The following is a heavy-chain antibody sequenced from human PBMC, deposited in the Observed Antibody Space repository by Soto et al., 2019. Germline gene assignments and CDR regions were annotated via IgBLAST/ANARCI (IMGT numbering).Heavy chain of an antibody. D-gene: IGHD3-10*01. CDR2: INPNSGGT. CDR1: GYTFTGYY. V-gene: IGHV1-2*02. J-gene: IGHJ4*01. CDR3: ARDQGVTSELFNY. Sequence: ASVKVSCKTSGYTFTGYYIHWVRQAPGQGLEWMGWINPNSGGTDYAQKFQGRVTMTRDTSISTVYMELNRLRSDDTAVYYCARDQGVTSELFNYWGRGSLVTVSS.